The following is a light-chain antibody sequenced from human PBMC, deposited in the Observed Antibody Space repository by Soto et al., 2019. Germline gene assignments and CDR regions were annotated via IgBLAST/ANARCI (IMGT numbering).Light chain of an antibody. CDR3: QQRT. CDR1: QSISSW. V-gene: IGKV1-5*01. Sequence: GDRVTITCRASQSISSWLAWYQQKPGKAPKLLIYDASSLESGVPSRFSGSGSGTEFTLTISSLQPDDFATYYCQQRTFGQGTKVDIK. J-gene: IGKJ1*01. CDR2: DAS.